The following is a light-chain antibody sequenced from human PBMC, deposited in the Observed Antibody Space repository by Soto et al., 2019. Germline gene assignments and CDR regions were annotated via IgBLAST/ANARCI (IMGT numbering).Light chain of an antibody. CDR2: QVT. CDR1: SSDIGYYNY. J-gene: IGLJ1*01. V-gene: IGLV2-14*01. CDR3: SSNKIGSTYV. Sequence: QSALAQPASVSGSPGQSITISCTGTSSDIGYYNYVSWFQQHPGKAPKLIISQVTNRPSGISTRFSGSKSGNTASLTISGLQAEDEALYYRSSNKIGSTYVFGTGTKVTVL.